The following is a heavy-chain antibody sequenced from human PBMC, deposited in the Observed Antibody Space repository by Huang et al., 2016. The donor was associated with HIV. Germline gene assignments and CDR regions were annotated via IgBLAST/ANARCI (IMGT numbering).Heavy chain of an antibody. CDR1: GFIFNIYS. CDR3: ARDGLRGRLMTRSLDY. V-gene: IGHV3-48*01. CDR2: MWCGIITI. J-gene: IGHJ4*02. Sequence: EVQLVESGGDLVQPGGSRRLSWAASGFIFNIYSINWVRQAPGNGLEWVSYMWCGIITIFFADSVKGRFTISGDNAKNSLYLQMNSLRAEDTAVYYCARDGLRGRLMTRSLDYWGQGTLVTVSS. D-gene: IGHD3-10*01.